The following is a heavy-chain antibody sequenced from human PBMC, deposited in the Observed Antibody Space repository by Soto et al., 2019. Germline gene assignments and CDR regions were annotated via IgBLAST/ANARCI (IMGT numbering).Heavy chain of an antibody. D-gene: IGHD2-15*01. J-gene: IGHJ3*02. V-gene: IGHV1-18*01. CDR1: GYTFTSYG. CDR2: ISAYNGNT. Sequence: ASVKVSCKASGYTFTSYGISWVRQAPGQGLEWMGWISAYNGNTNYAQKFQGWVTMTRDTSISTAYMELSRLRSDDTAVYYCARCSGGSCYLAFDIWGQGTMVTVSS. CDR3: ARCSGGSCYLAFDI.